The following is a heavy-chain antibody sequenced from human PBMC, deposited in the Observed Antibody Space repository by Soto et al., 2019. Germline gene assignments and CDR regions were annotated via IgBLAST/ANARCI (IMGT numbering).Heavy chain of an antibody. CDR1: GFTFSSYS. CDR2: ISSSSSTI. D-gene: IGHD6-19*01. V-gene: IGHV3-48*02. Sequence: GGSLRLSCAASGFTFSSYSMNWVRQAPGKGLEWVSYISSSSSTIYYADSVKGRFTISRDNAKNSLYLQMNSLRDEDTAVYYCARERVVGIAVDLNWFDPPAQRTPVTVS. J-gene: IGHJ5*02. CDR3: ARERVVGIAVDLNWFDP.